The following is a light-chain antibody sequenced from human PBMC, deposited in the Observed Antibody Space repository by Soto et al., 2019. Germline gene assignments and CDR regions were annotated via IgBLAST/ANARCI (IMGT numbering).Light chain of an antibody. J-gene: IGLJ2*01. V-gene: IGLV1-44*01. CDR1: SSNIGSNA. Sequence: QSVLTQPPSASGTPGQRVTISCSGSSSNIGSNAVNWYQQLPGTAPKLLIYSTNQRPSGVPDRFSGSKSGTSASLAISALQSDDEADYYCAAWDDRLNGPVFGGGTKPTVL. CDR3: AAWDDRLNGPV. CDR2: STN.